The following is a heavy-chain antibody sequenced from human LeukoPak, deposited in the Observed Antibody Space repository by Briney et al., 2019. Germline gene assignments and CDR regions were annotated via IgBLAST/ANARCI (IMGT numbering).Heavy chain of an antibody. J-gene: IGHJ6*03. D-gene: IGHD3-10*01. V-gene: IGHV4-4*07. CDR2: IFTSGIT. CDR3: AREGSGTYYNPLGYMDV. Sequence: SETLSLTCTVSGGSISIYYWNWIRQPAGKGLDGFGRIFTSGITNYNPSLKSRVTMSVDTSKNQFSLNLSSVTAADTAVYYCAREGSGTYYNPLGYMDVWGKGTTVTVSS. CDR1: GGSISIYY.